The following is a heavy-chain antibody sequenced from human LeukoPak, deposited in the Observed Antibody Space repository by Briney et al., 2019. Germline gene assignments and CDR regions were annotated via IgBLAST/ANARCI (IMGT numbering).Heavy chain of an antibody. CDR3: ARGRGCSSTSCYFVNWFDP. J-gene: IGHJ5*02. V-gene: IGHV1-69*02. D-gene: IGHD2-2*01. Sequence: GGSLRLSCAASGGTFSSYTISWVRQAPGQGLEWMGRIIPILGIANYAQKFQGRVTITADKSTSTAYMELSSLRSEDTAVYYCARGRGCSSTSCYFVNWFDPWGQGTLVTVSS. CDR2: IIPILGIA. CDR1: GGTFSSYT.